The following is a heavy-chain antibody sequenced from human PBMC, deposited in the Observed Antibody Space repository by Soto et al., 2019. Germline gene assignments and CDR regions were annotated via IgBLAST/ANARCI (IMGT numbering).Heavy chain of an antibody. CDR2: ISSSGSTI. V-gene: IGHV3-48*03. Sequence: GGSLRPSCAASGFTFSSYEMNWVRQAPGKGLEWVSYISSSGSTIYYADSVKGRFTISRDNAKNSLYLQMNSLRAEDTAVYYCARGGKGIAAAGTLGWGQGTLVTVSS. J-gene: IGHJ4*02. CDR1: GFTFSSYE. D-gene: IGHD6-13*01. CDR3: ARGGKGIAAAGTLG.